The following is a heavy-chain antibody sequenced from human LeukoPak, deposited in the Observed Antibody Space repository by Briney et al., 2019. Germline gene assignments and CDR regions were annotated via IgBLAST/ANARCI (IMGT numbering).Heavy chain of an antibody. J-gene: IGHJ4*02. Sequence: GGSLRLSCAASGFTFSSYAMSWVRQAPGKGLEWVSVIYSGGSTYYADSVKGRFTISRDNSKNTLYLQMNSLRAEDTAVYYCAKEGYYGSGSYYIELDYWGQGTLVTVSS. CDR3: AKEGYYGSGSYYIELDY. CDR2: IYSGGST. V-gene: IGHV3-23*03. CDR1: GFTFSSYA. D-gene: IGHD3-10*01.